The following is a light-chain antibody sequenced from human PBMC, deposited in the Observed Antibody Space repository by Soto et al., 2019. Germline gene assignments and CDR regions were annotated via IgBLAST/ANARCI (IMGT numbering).Light chain of an antibody. CDR2: EVS. J-gene: IGLJ1*01. Sequence: QAVVHQPASVSGAPGQSITISCTGTSSDVGGYNYVSWYQQHPGKAPKLMIYEVSNRPSRVSNRFSGSKSGNTASLTISGLQAEDEADHDCRSYTRSSTSSGFGIGTKVTVL. V-gene: IGLV2-14*01. CDR3: RSYTRSSTSSG. CDR1: SSDVGGYNY.